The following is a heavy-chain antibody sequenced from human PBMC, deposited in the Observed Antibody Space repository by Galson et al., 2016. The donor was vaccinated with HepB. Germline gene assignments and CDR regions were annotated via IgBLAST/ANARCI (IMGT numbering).Heavy chain of an antibody. V-gene: IGHV3-53*04. D-gene: IGHD3-10*01. J-gene: IGHJ4*02. Sequence: SLRLSCAVSGFTVSISYMAWVRQAPGKGLEWVSTIYSGGSTYYADSVKGRFTISRHNSKNTLYLQMNSLRPEDTAVYYCASQWFGEISDYFDYWGQGTLVTVSS. CDR1: GFTVSISY. CDR3: ASQWFGEISDYFDY. CDR2: IYSGGST.